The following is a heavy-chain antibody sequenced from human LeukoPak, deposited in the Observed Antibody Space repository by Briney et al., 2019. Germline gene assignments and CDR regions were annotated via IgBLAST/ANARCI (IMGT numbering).Heavy chain of an antibody. CDR2: IHESGST. CDR1: GVSMSSNNW. Sequence: SGTLSLTCAVSGVSMSSNNWWSWVRQPPGKGLEWIGEIHESGSTNYNPSLKSRVTISVDKSKDQFSLKLSSVTAADTAVYYCARHEGFSQKDWDQGTQVTVS. J-gene: IGHJ4*02. V-gene: IGHV4-4*02. CDR3: ARHEGFSQKD.